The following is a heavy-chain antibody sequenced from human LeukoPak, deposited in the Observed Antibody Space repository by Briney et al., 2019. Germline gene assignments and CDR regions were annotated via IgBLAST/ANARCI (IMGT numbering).Heavy chain of an antibody. CDR1: GGSFSGYY. D-gene: IGHD2-2*02. CDR2: INHSGST. CDR3: ARGYCSSTSCYNFDY. V-gene: IGHV4-34*01. J-gene: IGHJ4*02. Sequence: SETLSLTCAVYGGSFSGYYWSWIRQPPGKGLEWIGEINHSGSTNYNPSLKSRVTISVDTSKNQFSLKLSSVTAADTAVYYCARGYCSSTSCYNFDYWGQGTLVTVSS.